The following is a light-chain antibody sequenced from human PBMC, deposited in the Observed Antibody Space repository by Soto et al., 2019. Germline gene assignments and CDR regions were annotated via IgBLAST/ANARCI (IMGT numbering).Light chain of an antibody. Sequence: DIQMSQSPSTLPGSVGESVTITFRASQTISSWLAWYQQKPGKAPKLLIYDASSLESGVPSRFSGSGSGTEFTLTISSLQPDDFATYYCQQYNSYSPVFGQGTKVDIK. J-gene: IGKJ1*01. CDR2: DAS. CDR3: QQYNSYSPV. V-gene: IGKV1-5*01. CDR1: QTISSW.